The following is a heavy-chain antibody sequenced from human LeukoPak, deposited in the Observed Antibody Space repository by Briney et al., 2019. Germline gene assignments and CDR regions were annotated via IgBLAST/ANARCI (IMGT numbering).Heavy chain of an antibody. V-gene: IGHV3-53*01. CDR1: GFTFSSYS. CDR2: IYSGGST. J-gene: IGHJ4*02. Sequence: GGSLRLSCAASGFTFSSYSMNWVRQAPGKGLEWISLIYSGGSTYYADSVKGRFTISRDNSKNTLYLQMNSLRAEDTAVYYCARESSGWTDYWGQGTLVTVSS. D-gene: IGHD6-19*01. CDR3: ARESSGWTDY.